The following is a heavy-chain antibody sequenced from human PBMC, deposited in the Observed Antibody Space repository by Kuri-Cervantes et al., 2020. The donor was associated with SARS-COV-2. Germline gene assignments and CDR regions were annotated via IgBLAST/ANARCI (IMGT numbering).Heavy chain of an antibody. CDR2: IYYSGST. Sequence: SETMSLTCTVSGGSISSYYWSWIRHPPGKGLEWIGYIYYSGSTNYNPSLKSRVTISVDTSKTQFSLKLSSVTAADTAVYYCAREGSGWYGEDYYYYGMDVWGQGPTVTVSS. CDR3: AREGSGWYGEDYYYYGMDV. V-gene: IGHV4-59*01. CDR1: GGSISSYY. J-gene: IGHJ6*02. D-gene: IGHD6-19*01.